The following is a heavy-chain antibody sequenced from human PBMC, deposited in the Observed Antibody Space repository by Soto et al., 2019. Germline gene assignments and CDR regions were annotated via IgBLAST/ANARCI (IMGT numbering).Heavy chain of an antibody. D-gene: IGHD3-16*02. CDR3: ATDFGELSHHY. J-gene: IGHJ4*02. CDR1: GYTFTSYA. V-gene: IGHV1-3*01. CDR2: INAGNGNT. Sequence: ASVKVSCKASGYTFTSYAMHWVRQAPGQRLEWMGWINAGNGNTIYAQKFQGRVTMTEDTSTDTAYMELSSLRSEDTAVYYCATDFGELSHHYWGQGTLVTVSS.